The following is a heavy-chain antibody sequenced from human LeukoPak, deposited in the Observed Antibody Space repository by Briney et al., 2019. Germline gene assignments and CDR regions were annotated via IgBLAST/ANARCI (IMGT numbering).Heavy chain of an antibody. CDR2: ISGSGGST. Sequence: GGTLRLSCGASGFTFSSHGMNWVRQAPGKGLEWVSAISGSGGSTYYADSVKGRFTISRDNSKNTLYLQMNSLRAEDTAVYYCAKSRTTVTTRFDYWGQGTLVTVSS. CDR1: GFTFSSHG. CDR3: AKSRTTVTTRFDY. J-gene: IGHJ4*02. D-gene: IGHD4-17*01. V-gene: IGHV3-23*01.